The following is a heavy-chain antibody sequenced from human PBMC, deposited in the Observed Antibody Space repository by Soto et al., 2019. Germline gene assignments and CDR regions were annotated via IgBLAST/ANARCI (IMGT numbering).Heavy chain of an antibody. Sequence: SETLSLTCAVYGGSFSGYYWSWIRPPPGKGLEWIGEINHSGSTNYNPSLKSRVTISVDTSKNQFSLKLSSVTAADTAVYYCARGPSNYYDSSVGGMDVWGQGTTVTVSS. V-gene: IGHV4-34*01. CDR1: GGSFSGYY. J-gene: IGHJ6*02. D-gene: IGHD3-22*01. CDR3: ARGPSNYYDSSVGGMDV. CDR2: INHSGST.